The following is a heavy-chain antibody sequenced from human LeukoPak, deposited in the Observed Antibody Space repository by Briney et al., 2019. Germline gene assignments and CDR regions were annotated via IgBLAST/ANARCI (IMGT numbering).Heavy chain of an antibody. Sequence: GGSLRLSCVASGFTFSSSSMNWFRQAPGKGLDWVSYISISSTTIYYAASVKGRFTISRDNDKNSLYLQMTSMRDEDTAVYYCARGLRYSSSWYNFDYWGQGTLVTVSS. V-gene: IGHV3-48*02. CDR2: ISISSTTI. D-gene: IGHD6-13*01. CDR1: GFTFSSSS. J-gene: IGHJ4*02. CDR3: ARGLRYSSSWYNFDY.